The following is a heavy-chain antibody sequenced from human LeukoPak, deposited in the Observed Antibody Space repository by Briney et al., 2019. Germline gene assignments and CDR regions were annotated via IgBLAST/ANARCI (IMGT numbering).Heavy chain of an antibody. CDR2: MCSGSRYI. V-gene: IGHV3-21*06. CDR1: GFSFSTYA. D-gene: IGHD2-15*01. CDR3: ARDRPTGASRVFVVQ. Sequence: GGSLRLSCTSSGFSFSTYAMTWVREAPGKGLEWISSMCSGSRYIYSADSVRGRFTISRDNTKNSLYLLMNNLRAEDTAIYYCARDRPTGASRVFVVQWGQGTPVTVSS. J-gene: IGHJ4*02.